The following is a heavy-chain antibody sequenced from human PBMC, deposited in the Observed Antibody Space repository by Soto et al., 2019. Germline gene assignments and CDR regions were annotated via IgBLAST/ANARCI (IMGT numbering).Heavy chain of an antibody. CDR3: AKGDTTIDY. J-gene: IGHJ4*02. CDR1: GFTFSSYA. CDR2: ISASGGST. Sequence: HPGGSLRLSCAASGFTFSSYAMSWVRQAPGKGLEWVSAISASGGSTYYADSVKGRFTISRDKPKNTLYLQMNSLRAEDTAVYYCAKGDTTIDYWGQGTLVTVSS. D-gene: IGHD1-1*01. V-gene: IGHV3-23*01.